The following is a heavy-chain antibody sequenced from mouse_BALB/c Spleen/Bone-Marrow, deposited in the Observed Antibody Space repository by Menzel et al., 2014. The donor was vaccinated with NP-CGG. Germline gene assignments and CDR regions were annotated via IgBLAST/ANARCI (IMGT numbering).Heavy chain of an antibody. Sequence: VKLMESGAELVRPGVSVKISCKGSGYTFSDYAMHWVKRSHAKSLEWIGVLSPYYVDGGYNRKFKGKATMTIDTSSSTVYMELVRLTSEDSAIYYCARGGSSGLHYYAMDYWGQGTSVTVSS. CDR1: GYTFSDYA. CDR3: ARGGSSGLHYYAMDY. D-gene: IGHD3-1*01. V-gene: IGHV1S137*01. CDR2: LSPYYVDG. J-gene: IGHJ4*01.